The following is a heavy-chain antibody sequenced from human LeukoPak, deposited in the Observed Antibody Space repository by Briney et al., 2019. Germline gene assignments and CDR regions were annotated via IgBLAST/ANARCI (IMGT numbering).Heavy chain of an antibody. D-gene: IGHD4-17*01. CDR1: GFTFSSYA. Sequence: GASLRLSCAASGFTFSSYAMSWVRQAPGKGLEWVSAISGSGGSTYYADSVKDPFTTSRDNSKNTLYLQMNSLRAEDTAVYYCAKDQSFYGDFPGGYDYWGQGTPGTVSS. V-gene: IGHV3-23*01. CDR2: ISGSGGST. CDR3: AKDQSFYGDFPGGYDY. J-gene: IGHJ4*02.